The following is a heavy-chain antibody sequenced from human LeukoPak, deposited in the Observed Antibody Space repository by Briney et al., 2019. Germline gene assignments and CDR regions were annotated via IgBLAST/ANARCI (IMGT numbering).Heavy chain of an antibody. Sequence: PSETLSLTCAVYGGSFSGYYWSWIRQPPGKGLEWIGEINHSGSTNYNPSLKSRVTISVDTSKNQFSLKLSSVTAADTAVYYCARTPYGDSATFYYYGMDVWGQGTTVTVSS. V-gene: IGHV4-34*01. CDR1: GGSFSGYY. CDR2: INHSGST. CDR3: ARTPYGDSATFYYYGMDV. D-gene: IGHD4-17*01. J-gene: IGHJ6*02.